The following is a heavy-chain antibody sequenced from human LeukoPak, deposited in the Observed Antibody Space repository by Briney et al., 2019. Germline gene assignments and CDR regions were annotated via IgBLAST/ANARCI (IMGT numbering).Heavy chain of an antibody. CDR2: ISGSGDST. D-gene: IGHD2-2*01. CDR1: GFTFSSFA. J-gene: IGHJ5*02. V-gene: IGHV3-23*01. Sequence: GGSLRLSCAASGFTFSSFAMSWVRQAPGRRLEWVSVISGSGDSTYYADSVKGRFTISRDNAKNTLYLQMNSLRAEDTAVYYCARDQGYQVVDPWGQGTLVTVSS. CDR3: ARDQGYQVVDP.